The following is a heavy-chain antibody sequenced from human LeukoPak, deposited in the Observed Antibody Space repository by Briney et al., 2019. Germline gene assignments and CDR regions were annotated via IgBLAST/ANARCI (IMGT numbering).Heavy chain of an antibody. CDR2: IRYDGSNK. J-gene: IGHJ4*02. D-gene: IGHD2-2*01. CDR3: AKDLGYCSSTSCYDHANYFDY. Sequence: GGSLRLSCAASGFTFSSYAMSWVRQAPGKGLEWVAFIRYDGSNKYYADSVKGRFTISRDNSKNTLYLQMNSLRAEDTAVYYCAKDLGYCSSTSCYDHANYFDYWGQGTLVTVSS. CDR1: GFTFSSYA. V-gene: IGHV3-30*02.